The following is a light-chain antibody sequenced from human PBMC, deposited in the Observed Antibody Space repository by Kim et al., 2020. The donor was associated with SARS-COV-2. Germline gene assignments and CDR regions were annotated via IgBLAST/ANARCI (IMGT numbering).Light chain of an antibody. CDR3: QQANSFPYT. CDR1: QGISTW. CDR2: DAS. J-gene: IGKJ2*01. V-gene: IGKV1-12*01. Sequence: SAAVGDRVTITCRASQGISTWLAWYQQKPGKAPKLLIYDASNLRSGVPSRFSGSGSGTDLTLTICSLQPEDFATYYCQQANSFPYTFGQGTKLEI.